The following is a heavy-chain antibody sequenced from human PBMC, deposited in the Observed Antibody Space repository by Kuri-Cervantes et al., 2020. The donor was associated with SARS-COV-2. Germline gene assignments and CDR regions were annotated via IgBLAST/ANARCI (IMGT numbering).Heavy chain of an antibody. CDR1: GFLFSASA. CDR2: VRGKANNYAT. Sequence: GESLKISCEASGFLFSASAIHWVRQASGKVLVWVRRVRGKANNYATAYAASVKGRFTISRDDSKNTAYLQMNSLKTEDTAVYYCTTLIDYWGQGALVTVSS. V-gene: IGHV3-73*01. J-gene: IGHJ4*02. CDR3: TTLIDY.